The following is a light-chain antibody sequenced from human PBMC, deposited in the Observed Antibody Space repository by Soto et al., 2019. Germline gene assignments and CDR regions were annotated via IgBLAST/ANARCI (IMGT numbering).Light chain of an antibody. V-gene: IGKV3D-15*01. CDR3: QQYKKWPRT. CDR2: GAF. CDR1: QSVGSK. Sequence: EIVMTQSPPTLSVSPGERATLSCRASQSVGSKLAWYQQRPGQAPSLLIYGAFTRATGIPDRFSGRGSGTEFTLTISSLQSEDFAVYYCQQYKKWPRTFGQGTKVDI. J-gene: IGKJ1*01.